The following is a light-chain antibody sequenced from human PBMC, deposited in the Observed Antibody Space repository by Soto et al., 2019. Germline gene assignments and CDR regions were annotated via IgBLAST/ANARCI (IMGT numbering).Light chain of an antibody. CDR1: SSDVGGYNF. CDR2: DVR. V-gene: IGLV2-14*03. J-gene: IGLJ2*01. Sequence: QSALTQPASVSGSPGQSITISCTGTSSDVGGYNFVSWYQQHPGKAPKFIIYDVRNRPSGVSKRFSGSRSGNTASLTISGLQAEDEADYYCSSYTSSSTLIFGGGTKLTVL. CDR3: SSYTSSSTLI.